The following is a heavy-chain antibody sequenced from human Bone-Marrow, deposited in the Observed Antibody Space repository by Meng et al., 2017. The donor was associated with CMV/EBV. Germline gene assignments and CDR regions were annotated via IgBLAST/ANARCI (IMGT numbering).Heavy chain of an antibody. CDR2: IKSKTDGGTT. Sequence: GESLKISCAASGFTFSNAWMSWVRQAPGKGLEWVGRIKSKTDGGTTDYAAPVKGRFTISRDDSKNTLYLQMNSLKTEDTAVYYCTTDYPNWNYPIDYWGQGTLVTVYS. V-gene: IGHV3-15*01. CDR3: TTDYPNWNYPIDY. J-gene: IGHJ4*02. CDR1: GFTFSNAW. D-gene: IGHD1-7*01.